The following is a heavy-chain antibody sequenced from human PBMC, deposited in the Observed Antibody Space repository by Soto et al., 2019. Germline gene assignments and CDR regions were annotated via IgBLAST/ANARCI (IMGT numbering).Heavy chain of an antibody. Sequence: EVQLLESGGGLVQPGGSLRLSCTASGFTFTYYAFSWVRQAPGKGLEWVSAISANGQGIYYADSVRGRFTISRDNSKNTVFLHMDSLRAEDTAVYYCAKDRDYPRDQFRYWGQGTLVTVSS. J-gene: IGHJ4*02. V-gene: IGHV3-23*01. D-gene: IGHD2-2*01. CDR2: ISANGQGI. CDR3: AKDRDYPRDQFRY. CDR1: GFTFTYYA.